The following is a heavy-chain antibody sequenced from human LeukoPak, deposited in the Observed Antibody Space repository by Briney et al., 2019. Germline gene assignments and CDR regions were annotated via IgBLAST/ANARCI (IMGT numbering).Heavy chain of an antibody. Sequence: GESLKISCKGSGYSFTSYWIGWVRQMPGKGLEYMGIIHPGDSDTRYSPSFQGQVTISVDRSSSTAYIQWSRLKASDTAMYYCATHPGGLQSGFDNWGQGALVTVSS. CDR2: IHPGDSDT. V-gene: IGHV5-51*01. CDR1: GYSFTSYW. J-gene: IGHJ4*02. CDR3: ATHPGGLQSGFDN. D-gene: IGHD5-24*01.